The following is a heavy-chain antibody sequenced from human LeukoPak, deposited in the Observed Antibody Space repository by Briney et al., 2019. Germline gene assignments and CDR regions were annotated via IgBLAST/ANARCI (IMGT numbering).Heavy chain of an antibody. Sequence: GGSLRLSCVAPGFNFSSYALSWVRQAPGKGLEWVSSISSSSRYIYYADSMEGRFTISRDNTKNSLSLQMNSLRAEDTAVYYCARGAAAGFDPYYFDYWGRGALVTVSS. CDR3: ARGAAAGFDPYYFDY. V-gene: IGHV3-21*01. J-gene: IGHJ4*02. CDR1: GFNFSSYA. D-gene: IGHD6-13*01. CDR2: ISSSSRYI.